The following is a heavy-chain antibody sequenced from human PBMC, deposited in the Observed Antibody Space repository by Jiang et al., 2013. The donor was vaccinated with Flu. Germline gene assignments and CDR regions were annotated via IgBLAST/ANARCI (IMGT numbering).Heavy chain of an antibody. J-gene: IGHJ4*02. V-gene: IGHV2-70*11. D-gene: IGHD6-19*01. CDR3: ARIRKTVAGQTIDY. CDR2: IDWDDDK. Sequence: TLTLTCTFSGFSLSTSGMCVSWIRQPPGKALEWLARIDWDDDKYYSTSLKTRLTISKDTSKTQVVLTMTNMDPVDTATYYCARIRKTVAGQTIDYWGQGTLVTVSS. CDR1: GFSLSTSGMC.